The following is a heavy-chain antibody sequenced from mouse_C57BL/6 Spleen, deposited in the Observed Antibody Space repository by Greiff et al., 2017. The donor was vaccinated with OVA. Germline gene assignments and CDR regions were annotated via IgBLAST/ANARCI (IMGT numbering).Heavy chain of an antibody. V-gene: IGHV8-12*01. CDR1: GFSLSTSGMG. CDR3: ARSGGSNYDWYFDV. J-gene: IGHJ1*03. D-gene: IGHD2-5*01. Sequence: QVTLKESGPGILQSSQTLSLTCSFSGFSLSTSGMGVSWIRQPSGKGLEWLAHIYWDDDKRYNPSLKSRLTISKDTSRNQVFLKITSVDTADTATYYGARSGGSNYDWYFDVWGTGTTVTVSS. CDR2: IYWDDDK.